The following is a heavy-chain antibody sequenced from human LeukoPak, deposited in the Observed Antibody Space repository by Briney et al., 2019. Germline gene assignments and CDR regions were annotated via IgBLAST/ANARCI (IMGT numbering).Heavy chain of an antibody. J-gene: IGHJ4*02. V-gene: IGHV3-23*01. Sequence: GGSLRLSCAASGFTFSSYAMSWVRQAPGKGLEWLSAMSGSGGTTYYADSVKGRFGISRDNSKNTLYLQMSSLRIEDTALYYCAKVQQLATIYYFDQWGQGSLVTVSS. CDR2: MSGSGGTT. CDR1: GFTFSSYA. CDR3: AKVQQLATIYYFDQ. D-gene: IGHD6-13*01.